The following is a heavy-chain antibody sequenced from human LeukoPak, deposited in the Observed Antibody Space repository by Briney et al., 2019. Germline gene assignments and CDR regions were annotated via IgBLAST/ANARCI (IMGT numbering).Heavy chain of an antibody. J-gene: IGHJ6*02. CDR2: ISSSGSTT. Sequence: PGGSLRLSCAASGFSFSGHEMNWVRQAPGKGLEWVSYISSSGSTTYYADSVKGRFTISRDNAKNSLYLQMNSLRAEDTAVYCCVRGWYCSSISCYDYYYGMDVWGQGTTVTVSS. CDR1: GFSFSGHE. D-gene: IGHD2-2*01. CDR3: VRGWYCSSISCYDYYYGMDV. V-gene: IGHV3-48*03.